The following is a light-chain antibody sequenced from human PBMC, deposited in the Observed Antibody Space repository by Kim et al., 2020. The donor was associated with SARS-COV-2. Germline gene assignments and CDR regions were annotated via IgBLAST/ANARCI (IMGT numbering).Light chain of an antibody. CDR3: QHYGSSPLT. CDR1: HSVSSSY. J-gene: IGKJ4*01. V-gene: IGKV3-20*01. Sequence: EIVLTQSPVTVSLSPGDRASLSCRASHSVSSSYLAWYQQKPGQAPRLLIYGASSRATGIPDRFSGSGSRTDFTLTISRLEPEDVAVYYCQHYGSSPLTFGGGTKVDIK. CDR2: GAS.